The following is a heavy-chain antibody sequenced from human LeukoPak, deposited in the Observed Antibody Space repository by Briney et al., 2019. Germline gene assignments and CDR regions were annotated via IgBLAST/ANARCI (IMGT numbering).Heavy chain of an antibody. CDR3: ARAPHYDILTGYCYFDY. CDR1: GFTFSSYA. CDR2: ISSSSSYI. J-gene: IGHJ4*02. Sequence: GGSLRLSCAASGFTFSSYAMHWVRQAPGKGLEWVSSISSSSSYIYYADSVKGRFTISRDNAENSLYLQMNSLRAEDTAVYYCARAPHYDILTGYCYFDYWGQGTLVTVSS. D-gene: IGHD3-9*01. V-gene: IGHV3-21*01.